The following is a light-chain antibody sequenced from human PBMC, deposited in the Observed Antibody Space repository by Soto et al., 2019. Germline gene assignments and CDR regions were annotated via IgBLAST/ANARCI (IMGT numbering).Light chain of an antibody. Sequence: QAVVTQPPSASGTPGQRVTISSSGSSSNIGSNYVYWYQQFPRTAPKLLIYRNNRRPSGVPDRFSGSKSGTSASLAISGLRSEDEADYYCAAWDDSLSAWVFGGGTKLTVL. CDR3: AAWDDSLSAWV. CDR1: SSNIGSNY. V-gene: IGLV1-47*01. CDR2: RNN. J-gene: IGLJ3*02.